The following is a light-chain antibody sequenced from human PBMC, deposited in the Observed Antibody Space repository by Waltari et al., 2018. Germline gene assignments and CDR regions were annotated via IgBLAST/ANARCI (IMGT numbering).Light chain of an antibody. CDR2: EGS. J-gene: IGLJ3*02. Sequence: QSALTQPASVSGSPGQSITISCTGTSSDVGSYKFVSWYQQHPGKAPKLMSYEGSKRPSGVSNRFSGSKSGNTASLTISGLQAEDEADYYCCSFAGSSSWVFGGGTKLTVL. V-gene: IGLV2-23*01. CDR3: CSFAGSSSWV. CDR1: SSDVGSYKF.